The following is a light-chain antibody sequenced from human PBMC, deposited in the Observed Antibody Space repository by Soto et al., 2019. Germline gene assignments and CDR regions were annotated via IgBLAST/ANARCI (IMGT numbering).Light chain of an antibody. J-gene: IGKJ1*01. Sequence: EIVLTQSPGTLSLSPGERATLSCRASQRVSSYSLAWYQQKPGQPPSLLISGASSRATGIPDRFSGSGSGTDFTLSITRLEPEDFAVYYCQQYGSPVTFGQGTRVEIK. CDR3: QQYGSPVT. CDR2: GAS. V-gene: IGKV3-20*01. CDR1: QRVSSYS.